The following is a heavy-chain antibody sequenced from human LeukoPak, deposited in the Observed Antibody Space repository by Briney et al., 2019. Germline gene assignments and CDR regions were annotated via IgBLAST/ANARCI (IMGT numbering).Heavy chain of an antibody. Sequence: GESLKISCKASGYSFTTHWIGWVRQMPGKGLEWMGIIYPGDSDTRYSPSFQGQVTISADKSISTAYLQWSSLKASDTAMYYCARSSTTDTLFDYWGQGTLVTVSS. CDR1: GYSFTTHW. J-gene: IGHJ4*02. D-gene: IGHD4-17*01. CDR2: IYPGDSDT. V-gene: IGHV5-51*01. CDR3: ARSSTTDTLFDY.